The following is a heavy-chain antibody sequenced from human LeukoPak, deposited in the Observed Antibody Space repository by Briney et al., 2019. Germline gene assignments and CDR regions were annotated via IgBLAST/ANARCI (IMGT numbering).Heavy chain of an antibody. CDR1: GFDFGTYA. J-gene: IGHJ4*02. Sequence: GGSLRLSCAASGFDFGTYAMTWVRQAPGKGLEWVSTVQYSGQTYYSDSVRGRFIISRDNAKNSLYLQMNSLRAEDTALYYCAKDIGYYDSSGLLDWGQGTLVTVSS. V-gene: IGHV3-23*01. D-gene: IGHD3-22*01. CDR2: VQYSGQT. CDR3: AKDIGYYDSSGLLD.